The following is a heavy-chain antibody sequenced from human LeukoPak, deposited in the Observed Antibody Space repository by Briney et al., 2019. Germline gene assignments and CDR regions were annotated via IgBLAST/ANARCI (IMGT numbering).Heavy chain of an antibody. CDR1: GGTFSSYA. J-gene: IGHJ6*03. CDR2: IIPIFGTA. V-gene: IGHV1-69*05. D-gene: IGHD3-10*01. CDR3: ARDRAYYGSGSYNYYYYYMDV. Sequence: GSSVKVSCKASGGTFSSYAISWVRQAPGQGLEWMGRIIPIFGTANYAQKFQGRVTITTDESTSTAYMELSSLRSEDTAVYYCARDRAYYGSGSYNYYYYYMDVWGKGTTVTVSS.